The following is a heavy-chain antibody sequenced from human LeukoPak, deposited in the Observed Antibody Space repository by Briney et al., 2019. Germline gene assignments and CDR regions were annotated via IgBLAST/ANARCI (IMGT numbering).Heavy chain of an antibody. V-gene: IGHV1-2*02. CDR2: INPNSGGT. D-gene: IGHD3-16*01. Sequence: GSSVTVSCTASGYTFTGYYMHWVRQAPGHGLAWVGWINPNSGGTNYSQKFQGRVTMTRDTSISTAYMELSRLRSDDTAVYYCARDDRVMITFEPWGQGTLVTVSS. CDR3: ARDDRVMITFEP. CDR1: GYTFTGYY. J-gene: IGHJ5*02.